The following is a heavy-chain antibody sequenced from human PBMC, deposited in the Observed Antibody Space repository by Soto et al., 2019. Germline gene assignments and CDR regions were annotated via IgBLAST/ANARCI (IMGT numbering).Heavy chain of an antibody. Sequence: SGGSLRLSCAASGFTFSVYAMSWVRQAPGKGLEWFSAISSNGGRTFYADSLRGRFTISRDNSKSALYLQMNNLRAEDTAIYYCAKYSELPYEAYLQQWGQGTLVTVSS. CDR1: GFTFSVYA. CDR2: ISSNGGRT. J-gene: IGHJ1*01. V-gene: IGHV3-23*01. D-gene: IGHD1-7*01. CDR3: AKYSELPYEAYLQQ.